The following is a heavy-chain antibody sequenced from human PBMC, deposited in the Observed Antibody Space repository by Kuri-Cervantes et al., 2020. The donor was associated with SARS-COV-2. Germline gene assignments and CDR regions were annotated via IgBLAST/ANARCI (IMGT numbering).Heavy chain of an antibody. J-gene: IGHJ6*02. CDR1: GGSISSGGYS. CDR3: ARELVVPAATGYYYYGMDV. D-gene: IGHD2-2*01. CDR2: IYHSGST. V-gene: IGHV4-30-2*01. Sequence: SETLSLTCAVSGGSISSGGYSWSWIRQPPGKGLEWIGYIYHSGSTFYNPSLKSRVTISVDRSKNQFSPKLSSVTAADTAVYYCARELVVPAATGYYYYGMDVWGQGTTVTVSS.